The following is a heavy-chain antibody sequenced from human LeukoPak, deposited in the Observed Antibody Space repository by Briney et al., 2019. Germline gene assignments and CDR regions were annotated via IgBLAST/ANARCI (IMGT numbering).Heavy chain of an antibody. J-gene: IGHJ4*02. Sequence: GGSLRLSCAASGFSFSNYWMSWVRQAPGKGLEWVAFIRYDGNNKYYADSVKGRFTISRDNSKNSLYLQMNSLRAEDTAVYYCARGGSSWWAAPDYWGQGTLVTVSS. CDR2: IRYDGNNK. CDR3: ARGGSSWWAAPDY. CDR1: GFSFSNYW. D-gene: IGHD6-13*01. V-gene: IGHV3-30*02.